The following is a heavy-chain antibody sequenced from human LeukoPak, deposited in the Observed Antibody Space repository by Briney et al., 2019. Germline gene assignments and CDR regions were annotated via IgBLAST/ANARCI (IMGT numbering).Heavy chain of an antibody. CDR2: MNPNSGNT. J-gene: IGHJ4*02. CDR1: GYTFTSYD. CDR3: ARIRLGELSL. Sequence: ASVKVSCKASGYTFTSYDINWVRQATGQGLEWMGWMNPNSGNTGYTQKFQGRVTVTRNTSISTAYMELGSLRSEDTAVYYCARIRLGELSLWGQGTLVTVSS. V-gene: IGHV1-8*01. D-gene: IGHD3-16*02.